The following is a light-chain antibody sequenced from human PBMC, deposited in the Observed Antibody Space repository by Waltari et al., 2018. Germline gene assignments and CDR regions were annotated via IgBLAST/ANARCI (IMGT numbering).Light chain of an antibody. CDR1: SSNLGRTT. CDR3: AVWDDSLTGYF. V-gene: IGLV1-44*01. CDR2: VYN. J-gene: IGLJ1*01. Sequence: QSVLTQPPSVSGAPGPRVTISCSGGSSNLGRTTVNWYQLVPGTAPKLLIHVYNPRLAGVPDRFSGSKSGTSASLAISWLQSEDAADYYCAVWDDSLTGYFFGTGTTLTVL.